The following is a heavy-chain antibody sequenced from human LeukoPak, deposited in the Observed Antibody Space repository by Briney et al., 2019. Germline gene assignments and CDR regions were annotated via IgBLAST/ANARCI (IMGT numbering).Heavy chain of an antibody. J-gene: IGHJ4*02. V-gene: IGHV4-39*02. CDR3: ARDLSSVGSGSYYTGDY. CDR2: IYYSGST. CDR1: GGSISSSSYY. Sequence: SETLSLTCTVSGGSISSSSYYWGWIRQPPGKGLEWIGSIYYSGSTYYNPSLKSRVTISVDTSKNQFSLKLSSVTAADTAVYYCARDLSSVGSGSYYTGDYWGQGTLVTVSS. D-gene: IGHD3-10*01.